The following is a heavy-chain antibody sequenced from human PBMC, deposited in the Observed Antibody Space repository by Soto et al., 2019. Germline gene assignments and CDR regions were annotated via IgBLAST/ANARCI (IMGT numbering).Heavy chain of an antibody. CDR2: INSDGSYI. CDR3: VTGWSEY. Sequence: GGSLRLSCVVSEFTFSSSWMHWVRQGPGKGLVWVSRINSDGSYINYADSVKGRFTTSRDNAKNMLYLQMNSLRVEDTGLYYCVTGWSEYWGQGTLVTVSS. CDR1: EFTFSSSW. V-gene: IGHV3-74*01. D-gene: IGHD2-15*01. J-gene: IGHJ4*02.